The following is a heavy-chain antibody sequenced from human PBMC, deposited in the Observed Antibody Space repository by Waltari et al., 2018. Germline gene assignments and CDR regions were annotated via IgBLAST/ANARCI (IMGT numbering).Heavy chain of an antibody. CDR2: IYHSGST. Sequence: QLQLQASGSGLVKPSQPLSLTCAVSGGSISSGGYSWRWLRQPPGKGLEWIGYIYHSGSTYYNPSLKSRVTISVDRSKNQFSLKLSSVTAADTAVYYCARESSMVRGGNWFDPWGQGTLVTVSS. J-gene: IGHJ5*02. D-gene: IGHD3-10*01. CDR3: ARESSMVRGGNWFDP. CDR1: GGSISSGGYS. V-gene: IGHV4-30-2*01.